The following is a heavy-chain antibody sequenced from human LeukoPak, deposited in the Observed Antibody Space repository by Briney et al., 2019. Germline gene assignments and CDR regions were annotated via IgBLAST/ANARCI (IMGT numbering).Heavy chain of an antibody. CDR3: ARSRSWRWLQLDNWFDP. V-gene: IGHV1-8*01. CDR2: MNPNSGNT. D-gene: IGHD5-24*01. CDR1: GYTFTSYD. J-gene: IGHJ5*02. Sequence: ASVKVSCKASGYTFTSYDINWVRQATGQGLEWMGWMNPNSGNTGYAQKFQGRVTMTRNTSISTAYMELSSLRSEDTAVYYCARSRSWRWLQLDNWFDPWGQGTLVTVSS.